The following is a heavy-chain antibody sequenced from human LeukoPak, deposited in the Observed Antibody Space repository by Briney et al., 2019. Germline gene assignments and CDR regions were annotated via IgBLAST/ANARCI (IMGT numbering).Heavy chain of an antibody. D-gene: IGHD5-12*01. Sequence: GGSLRLSCAVSGFTFSGFWMSWSRQAPGKGLEWVASINSDGSEGYYADVVKGRFTISRDNAKNSLYLQINSLRAEDTAVYYCAKDSRGLRPYYFDYWGQGTLVTVSS. V-gene: IGHV3-7*03. J-gene: IGHJ4*02. CDR1: GFTFSGFW. CDR2: INSDGSEG. CDR3: AKDSRGLRPYYFDY.